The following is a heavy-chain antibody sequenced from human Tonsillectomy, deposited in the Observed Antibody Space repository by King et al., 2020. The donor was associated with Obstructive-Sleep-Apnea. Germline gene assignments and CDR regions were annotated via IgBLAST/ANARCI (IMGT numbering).Heavy chain of an antibody. J-gene: IGHJ6*02. D-gene: IGHD3-9*01. Sequence: VQLQQWGAGLLKPSETLSLTCAVYGGSFSGYYWSWIRQPPGKGLEWIGEINHSGSTNYNPSLKSRVTISVDPSKNQFSLKLSSVTAAETAVYYCARVRGDILTGYYYYYYYGMDVWGQWTTVTVSS. CDR2: INHSGST. V-gene: IGHV4-34*01. CDR1: GGSFSGYY. CDR3: ARVRGDILTGYYYYYYYGMDV.